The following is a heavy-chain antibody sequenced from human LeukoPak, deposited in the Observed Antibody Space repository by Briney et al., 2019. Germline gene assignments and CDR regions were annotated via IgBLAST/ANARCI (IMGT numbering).Heavy chain of an antibody. D-gene: IGHD2-2*01. CDR3: ARARSTTLPAAT. V-gene: IGHV3-30*04. J-gene: IGHJ5*02. Sequence: QPGGSLRLSCAASGFTFSSYAMHWVRQAPGKGLEWVAVISYDGSNKYYADSVKGRFTISRDNSKNTLYLQMNSLRAEDTAVYYCARARSTTLPAATWGQGTLVTVSS. CDR1: GFTFSSYA. CDR2: ISYDGSNK.